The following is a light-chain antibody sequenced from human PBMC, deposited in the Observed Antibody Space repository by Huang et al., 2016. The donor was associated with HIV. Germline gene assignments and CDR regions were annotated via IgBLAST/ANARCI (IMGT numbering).Light chain of an antibody. CDR3: QQYNRYSYT. CDR1: QSISSW. CDR2: KAS. V-gene: IGKV1-5*03. Sequence: DIQMTQSPSTLSASVGDRVTITCRASQSISSWLAWYQQKPGKAPKVLIYKASSLESGVPSRFSGSGSGTEFTLNISSLQPDDFATYYCQQYNRYSYTFGQGTNLEIK. J-gene: IGKJ2*01.